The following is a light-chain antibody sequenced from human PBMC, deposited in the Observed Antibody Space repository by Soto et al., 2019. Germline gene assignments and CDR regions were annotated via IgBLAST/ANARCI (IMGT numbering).Light chain of an antibody. J-gene: IGKJ4*01. Sequence: IFLTQSPGSLSLSSGERATLSCRASQTVRSSYLAWYQQRPGQTPKLLIYGAFNRAIDIPDRFSGSESGRDYNLTISRLDPEDSAVYYCQQYGDSITFGGGTKVEI. CDR3: QQYGDSIT. CDR2: GAF. V-gene: IGKV3-20*01. CDR1: QTVRSSY.